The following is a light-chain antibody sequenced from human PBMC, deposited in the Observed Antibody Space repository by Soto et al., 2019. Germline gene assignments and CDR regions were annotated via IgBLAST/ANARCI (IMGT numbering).Light chain of an antibody. J-gene: IGKJ4*01. CDR1: QSISPW. CDR3: QQYNSYST. Sequence: DIPMTQSPSTLSAYVGDRVTITCRASQSISPWLAWYQQKPGKAPKLLIYKASSLASGVPSRFSGSGSGTDFTLTISSLQPDDFATYYCQQYNSYSTFGGGTKVEI. V-gene: IGKV1-5*03. CDR2: KAS.